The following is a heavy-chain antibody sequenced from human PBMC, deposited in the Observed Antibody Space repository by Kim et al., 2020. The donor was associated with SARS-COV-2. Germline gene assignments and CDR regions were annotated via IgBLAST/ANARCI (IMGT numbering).Heavy chain of an antibody. CDR1: GDSVSSNSAA. J-gene: IGHJ6*02. CDR3: ARDIAAAGRYYYYYYGMDG. CDR2: TYYRSKWYN. V-gene: IGHV6-1*01. D-gene: IGHD6-13*01. Sequence: SQTLSLTCAISGDSVSSNSAAWNWIRQSPSRGLEWLGRTYYRSKWYNDYAVSVKSRITINPDTSKNQFSLQLNSVTPEDTAVYYCARDIAAAGRYYYYYYGMDGWGQGTTVTVSS.